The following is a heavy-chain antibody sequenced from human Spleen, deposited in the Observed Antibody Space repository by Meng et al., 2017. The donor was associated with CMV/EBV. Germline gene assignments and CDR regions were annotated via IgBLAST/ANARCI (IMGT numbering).Heavy chain of an antibody. Sequence: GGSLRLSCAAPGFTFSSCGMHWVRQAPGKGLEWVAFIRYDGSSKYYVDSVKGRFTISRDNSKNTLYLQMNSLRAEDTAVYYCAKDTTDSSSWCFDYWGQGTLVTVSS. CDR2: IRYDGSSK. J-gene: IGHJ4*02. D-gene: IGHD6-13*01. CDR1: GFTFSSCG. CDR3: AKDTTDSSSWCFDY. V-gene: IGHV3-30*02.